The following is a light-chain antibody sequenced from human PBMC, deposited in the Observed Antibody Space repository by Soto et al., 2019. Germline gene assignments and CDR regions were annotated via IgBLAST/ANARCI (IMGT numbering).Light chain of an antibody. CDR2: AAS. J-gene: IGKJ4*01. CDR3: QQRSNWPLT. CDR1: QGISSY. V-gene: IGKV1-9*01. Sequence: IQLTQSPSSLSASVGDRVTLTCRSSQGISSYLAWYQQKPGKAPKLLIYAASTLPSGVPSRFSGSGSGTDFTLTISSLEPEDFAVYYCQQRSNWPLTFGGGTKVDIK.